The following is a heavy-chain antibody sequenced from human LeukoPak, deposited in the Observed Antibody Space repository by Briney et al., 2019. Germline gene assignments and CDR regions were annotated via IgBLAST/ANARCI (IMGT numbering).Heavy chain of an antibody. D-gene: IGHD5-12*01. Sequence: PGRSLRLSCAASGFTFSSYAMHWVRQAPGKGLEWLAVISYDGSNKYYADSVKGRFTISRDNSKNTLYLQMNSLRAEDTAVYYCAKGYSGYDWSLVDYWGQGTLVTVSS. CDR3: AKGYSGYDWSLVDY. CDR2: ISYDGSNK. CDR1: GFTFSSYA. J-gene: IGHJ4*02. V-gene: IGHV3-30*04.